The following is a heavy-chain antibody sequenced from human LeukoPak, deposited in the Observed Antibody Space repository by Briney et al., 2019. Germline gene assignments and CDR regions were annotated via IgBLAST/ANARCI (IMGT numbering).Heavy chain of an antibody. Sequence: AGGSLRLSCAASGFTFSSYAMSWVRQAPGKGLEWVSAISSSGGSPYYADSVNGRFTISRDNSKNTLYLQMNSLRAEDTALYYCAKDQALSLSSSRALDYWGQGTLVTVSS. V-gene: IGHV3-23*01. CDR1: GFTFSSYA. J-gene: IGHJ4*02. CDR3: AKDQALSLSSSRALDY. CDR2: ISSSGGSP. D-gene: IGHD2-2*01.